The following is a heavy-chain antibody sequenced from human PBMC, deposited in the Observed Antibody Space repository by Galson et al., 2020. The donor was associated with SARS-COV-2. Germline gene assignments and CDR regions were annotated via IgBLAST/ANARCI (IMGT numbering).Heavy chain of an antibody. CDR1: GFSFSDYY. V-gene: IGHV3-11*01. D-gene: IGHD1-26*01. CDR3: ARDRLYSGSYFGWVDP. J-gene: IGHJ5*02. CDR2: ISSSGGTI. Sequence: GGSLRLSCAASGFSFSDYYMSWIRQAPGKGLEWVSYISSSGGTIYYADSVKGRFTISRDNTKKSVYLQMNSLRAEDTAVYYCARDRLYSGSYFGWVDPWGQGTLVTVSS.